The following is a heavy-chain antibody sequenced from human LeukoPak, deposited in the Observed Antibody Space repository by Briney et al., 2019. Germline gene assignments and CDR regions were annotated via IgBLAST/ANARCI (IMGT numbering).Heavy chain of an antibody. V-gene: IGHV4-59*01. CDR1: GGSISSYY. Sequence: PSETLSLTCTVSGGSISSYYWTWIRQPPGKGLEWIGYIYYSGKNNYNPSLKSRVTISVDTSKNQFSLKMSSVTAADTAVYYCAREGTAGTNLNWFDPWGQGTLVTVSS. CDR2: IYYSGKN. D-gene: IGHD1-1*01. J-gene: IGHJ5*02. CDR3: AREGTAGTNLNWFDP.